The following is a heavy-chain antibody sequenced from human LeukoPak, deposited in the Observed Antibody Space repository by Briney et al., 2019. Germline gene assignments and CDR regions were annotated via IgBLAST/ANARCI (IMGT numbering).Heavy chain of an antibody. CDR2: IYYSGST. CDR1: GGSISSYY. V-gene: IGHV4-59*08. Sequence: SETLSLTCTVSGGSISSYYWSWIRQPPGKGLEWIGYIYYSGSTNYNPSLKSRVTISVDTSKNQFSLKLSSVTAADTAVYYCASEYSSSWPYFDYWGQGTLVTVSS. CDR3: ASEYSSSWPYFDY. D-gene: IGHD6-13*01. J-gene: IGHJ4*02.